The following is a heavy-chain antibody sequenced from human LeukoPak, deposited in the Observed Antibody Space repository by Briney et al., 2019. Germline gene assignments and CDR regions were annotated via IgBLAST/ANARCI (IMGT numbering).Heavy chain of an antibody. CDR2: INPNSGGT. V-gene: IGHV1-2*02. D-gene: IGHD5-12*01. CDR3: ARDTIVAKTPGGY. CDR1: GYTFTGYY. J-gene: IGHJ4*02. Sequence: ASVKVSCKASGYTFTGYYMHWVRQAPGQGLEWMGWINPNSGGTNYAQKFQGRVTMTRDTSISTAYMELRSLRSDDTAVYYCARDTIVAKTPGGYWGQGTLVTVSS.